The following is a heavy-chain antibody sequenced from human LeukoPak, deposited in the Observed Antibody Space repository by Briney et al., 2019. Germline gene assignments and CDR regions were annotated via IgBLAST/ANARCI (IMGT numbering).Heavy chain of an antibody. Sequence: PGGSLRLSCAAFGFTFSSYSMNWVRQAPGKGLEWVSSISCSSNYIYYADSVKGRFSISRDNSENILYLQMNSLRAEDTAVYYCAKDRCSNGIGCLYYYMDVWGKGTTVTMSS. CDR1: GFTFSSYS. J-gene: IGHJ6*03. V-gene: IGHV3-21*01. CDR2: ISCSSNYI. CDR3: AKDRCSNGIGCLYYYMDV. D-gene: IGHD2-8*01.